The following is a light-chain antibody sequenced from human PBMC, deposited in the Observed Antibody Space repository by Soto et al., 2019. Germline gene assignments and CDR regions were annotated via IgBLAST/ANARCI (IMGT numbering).Light chain of an antibody. CDR3: QQCYMGWT. V-gene: IGKV1-5*01. CDR1: QSIGRF. J-gene: IGKJ1*01. Sequence: DIQMTQSASTLSASVGDRVTITCRASQSIGRFLAWYQHQPGKAPKLLIYDASTLESGVPSRFSGTASGTEFTFSITSLKPEDFGTYYCQQCYMGWTFGQGTKVDIK. CDR2: DAS.